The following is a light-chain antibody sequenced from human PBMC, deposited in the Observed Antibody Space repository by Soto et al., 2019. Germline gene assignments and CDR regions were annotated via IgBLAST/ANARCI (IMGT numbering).Light chain of an antibody. J-gene: IGLJ1*01. CDR3: QSADSSGTYQV. V-gene: IGLV3-25*02. Sequence: SYELTQPPSVSVSPAQTARITCSGDALPKQYAYWYQQKPGQAPVLVIYKDSERPSGIPERFSGSSSGTTVTLTISGVQAEDEADYYCQSADSSGTYQVFGTGTKVTGL. CDR1: ALPKQY. CDR2: KDS.